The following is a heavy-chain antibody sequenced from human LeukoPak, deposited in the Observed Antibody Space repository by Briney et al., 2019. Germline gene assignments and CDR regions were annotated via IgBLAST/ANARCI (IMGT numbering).Heavy chain of an antibody. J-gene: IGHJ5*02. Sequence: PSQTLSLTCTVSGGSISSGGYSWSWIRQHPGKGLDWIGYIYYSGSTYYNPSLKSRVTISVDTSKNQFSLKLSSVTAADTAVYYCARGGCSSTSCYWFDRWGQGTLVTVSS. CDR1: GGSISSGGYS. D-gene: IGHD2-2*01. CDR3: ARGGCSSTSCYWFDR. V-gene: IGHV4-31*03. CDR2: IYYSGST.